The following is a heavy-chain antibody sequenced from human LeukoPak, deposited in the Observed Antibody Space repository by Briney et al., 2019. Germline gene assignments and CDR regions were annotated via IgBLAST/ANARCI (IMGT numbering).Heavy chain of an antibody. Sequence: GGSLRLSCAASGFTFSSYEMSWVRQAPGKGLEWVSYISSSGSTIYYADPVKGRFTISRDNAKNSLYLQMNRLRAEDTTVYYCAELGINMIGGVWGKGTTVTISS. CDR3: AELGINMIGGV. V-gene: IGHV3-48*03. CDR1: GFTFSSYE. D-gene: IGHD3-10*02. J-gene: IGHJ6*04. CDR2: ISSSGSTI.